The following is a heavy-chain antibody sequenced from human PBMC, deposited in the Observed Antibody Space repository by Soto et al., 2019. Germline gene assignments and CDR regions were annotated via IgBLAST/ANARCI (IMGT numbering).Heavy chain of an antibody. V-gene: IGHV4-39*01. CDR2: IYYSGST. D-gene: IGHD3-3*01. J-gene: IGHJ5*02. CDR1: GGSISSSSYY. CDR3: ARLRVFFVWFDP. Sequence: SETLSLTCTFSGGSISSSSYYWGWIRQPPGKGLEWIGSIYYSGSTYYNPSLKSRVTISVDTSKNQFSLKLSSVTAADTAVYYCARLRVFFVWFDPWGQGTLVTVSS.